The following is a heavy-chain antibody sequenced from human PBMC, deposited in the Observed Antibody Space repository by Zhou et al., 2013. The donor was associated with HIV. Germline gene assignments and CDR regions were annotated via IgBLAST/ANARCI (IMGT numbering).Heavy chain of an antibody. J-gene: IGHJ2*01. Sequence: QVQLVQSGAEVKKPGSSVNVSCKASGGTFSSYAISWVRQAPGQGLEWMGGIIPMFGRANYEQKFQGRVTITTDESTSTAYMELSSLRSEDTAVYYCAREVAARPGYFDLWGRGTLVTVSS. V-gene: IGHV1-69*05. CDR3: AREVAARPGYFDL. CDR1: GGTFSSYA. D-gene: IGHD6-6*01. CDR2: IIPMFGRA.